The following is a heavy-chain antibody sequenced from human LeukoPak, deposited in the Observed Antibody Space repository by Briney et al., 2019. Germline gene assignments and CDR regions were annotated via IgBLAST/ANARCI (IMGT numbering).Heavy chain of an antibody. Sequence: PEESLKISCKGSGYSFTSYCIGWVRQMPGKGLEWMGIIYPGDSDTSYTPSFQGHVTISANQSISTAYLQWSGLKVSDPAMYYCARPLIPETSGSYGGLDYWGQGTLVSVSS. V-gene: IGHV5-51*01. J-gene: IGHJ4*02. CDR1: GYSFTSYC. CDR2: IYPGDSDT. CDR3: ARPLIPETSGSYGGLDY. D-gene: IGHD1-26*01.